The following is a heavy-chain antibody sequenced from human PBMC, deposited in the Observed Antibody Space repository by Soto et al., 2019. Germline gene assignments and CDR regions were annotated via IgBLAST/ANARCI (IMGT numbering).Heavy chain of an antibody. CDR2: ISWNSGSI. CDR3: GRGVTYWVGSRWGVRWIDP. D-gene: IGHD2-21*01. Sequence: EVQLVESGGGLVQPGRSLRLSCVASGFTFDDYAMHWVRQAPGKGLEWVSGISWNSGSIGFADSVKGRFTISRDNANPSLYVRMNSLRVEDTAMYYCGRGVTYWVGSRWGVRWIDPWGQGTLVTVSS. CDR1: GFTFDDYA. V-gene: IGHV3-9*01. J-gene: IGHJ5*02.